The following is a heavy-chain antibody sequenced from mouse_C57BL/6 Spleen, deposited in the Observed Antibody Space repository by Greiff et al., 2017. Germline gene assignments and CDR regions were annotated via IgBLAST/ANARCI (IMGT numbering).Heavy chain of an antibody. D-gene: IGHD3-3*01. CDR3: ARRGPLYAMDY. CDR2: IYPRDGST. CDR1: GYTFTSYD. J-gene: IGHJ4*01. Sequence: QVQLQQSGPELVKPGASVKLSCKASGYTFTSYDINWVKQRPGQGLEWIGWIYPRDGSTTYNEKFKGKATLTVDTSSSTAYMELHSLTSEDSAVYFCARRGPLYAMDYWGQGTSVTVSS. V-gene: IGHV1-85*01.